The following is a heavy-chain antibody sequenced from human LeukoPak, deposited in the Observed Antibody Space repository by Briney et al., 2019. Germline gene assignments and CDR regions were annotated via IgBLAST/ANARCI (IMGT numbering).Heavy chain of an antibody. D-gene: IGHD3-22*01. V-gene: IGHV4-59*01. J-gene: IGHJ6*02. CDR3: ERNPRVGYSPHYHYYGMDV. Sequence: KPSETLSLTCTVAGGSIISYYWSWIRQPPGKGLEWIGYIYYSGTTNYNPSLKSRVTISVDTSKNQFSLKLSSVTAADTAVYYCERNPRVGYSPHYHYYGMDVWGQGTTVTVSS. CDR1: GGSIISYY. CDR2: IYYSGTT.